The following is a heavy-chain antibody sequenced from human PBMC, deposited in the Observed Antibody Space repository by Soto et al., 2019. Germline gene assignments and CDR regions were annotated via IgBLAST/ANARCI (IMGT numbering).Heavy chain of an antibody. CDR3: AIDLPSGSYYGHFDY. CDR1: GGTFSSYA. J-gene: IGHJ4*02. V-gene: IGHV1-69*12. CDR2: IIPIFGTA. D-gene: IGHD1-26*01. Sequence: QVQLVQSGAEVKKPGSSVKVSCKASGGTFSSYAISWVRQAPGQGLEWMGGIIPIFGTANYAQKFQGRVTITADEATSAAYMELSSLRSEDTAVYYCAIDLPSGSYYGHFDYWGQGTLVTVSS.